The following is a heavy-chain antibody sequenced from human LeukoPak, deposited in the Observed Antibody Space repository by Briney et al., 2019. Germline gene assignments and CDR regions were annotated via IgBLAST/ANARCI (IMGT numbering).Heavy chain of an antibody. CDR1: GYNFATYW. CDR2: IYPGDSDT. D-gene: IGHD3-10*01. Sequence: GESLKISCKGSGYNFATYWIGWVRQMPGKGLEWMGIIYPGDSDTTYSPSFQGQVTISADKSISTAYLQWSSLKASDTAMYYCARPWFETAQPQTDAFDIWGQGTMVTVSS. CDR3: ARPWFETAQPQTDAFDI. J-gene: IGHJ3*02. V-gene: IGHV5-51*01.